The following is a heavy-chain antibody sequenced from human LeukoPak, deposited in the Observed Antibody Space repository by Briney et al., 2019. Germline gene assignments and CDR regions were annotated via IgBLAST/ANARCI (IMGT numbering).Heavy chain of an antibody. V-gene: IGHV1-2*02. D-gene: IGHD3-10*01. CDR1: GYTFTGYY. CDR3: ARDSMWFGELAYWFDP. J-gene: IGHJ5*02. CDR2: INPNSGGT. Sequence: ASVKVSCKASGYTFTGYYMHWVRQAPGQGPEWMGWINPNSGGTNYAQKFQGRVTMTRDTSISTAYMELSRLRSDDTAVYYCARDSMWFGELAYWFDPWGQGTLVTVSS.